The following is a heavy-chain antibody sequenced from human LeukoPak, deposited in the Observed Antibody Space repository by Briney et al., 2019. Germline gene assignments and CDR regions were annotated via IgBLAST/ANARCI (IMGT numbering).Heavy chain of an antibody. Sequence: SETLSLTCTVSGGSIRSSYYYWGWIRQPPGKGLEWIGSIYDSGSTYYNPSLKSRVTISVDTSKNQFSLKLSSVTAADTAVYYCARAVAADFWSGYYDNWFDPWGQGTLVTVSS. CDR3: ARAVAADFWSGYYDNWFDP. CDR2: IYDSGST. V-gene: IGHV4-39*07. D-gene: IGHD3-3*01. J-gene: IGHJ5*02. CDR1: GGSIRSSYYY.